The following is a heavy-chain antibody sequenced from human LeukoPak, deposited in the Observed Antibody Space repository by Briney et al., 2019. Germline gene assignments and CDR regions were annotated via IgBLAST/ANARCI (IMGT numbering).Heavy chain of an antibody. CDR3: AREDWGSTGHSFGY. D-gene: IGHD7-27*01. J-gene: IGHJ4*02. CDR2: LWSDASNR. Sequence: GGSLRLSCVASGFSLSSNGMHWVRQAPGKGLEWVAVLWSDASNRYYADSVKGRFTISRDISKNTLYLQMTSLRVEDTALYYCAREDWGSTGHSFGYWGQGTLVTVSS. V-gene: IGHV3-33*01. CDR1: GFSLSSNG.